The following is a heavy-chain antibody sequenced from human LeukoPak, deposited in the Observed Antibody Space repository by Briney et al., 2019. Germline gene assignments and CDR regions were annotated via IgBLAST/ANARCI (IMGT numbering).Heavy chain of an antibody. Sequence: GGSLRLSCAASGFTFSSYAMHWVRQAPGKGLEWVAVISYDGSNKYYADSVKGRFTISRDNSKNTLYLQMNSLRAEDTAVYYCARDHDSSGYCYGSGDYWGQGTLVTVSS. CDR1: GFTFSSYA. CDR3: ARDHDSSGYCYGSGDY. D-gene: IGHD3-22*01. V-gene: IGHV3-30*04. CDR2: ISYDGSNK. J-gene: IGHJ4*02.